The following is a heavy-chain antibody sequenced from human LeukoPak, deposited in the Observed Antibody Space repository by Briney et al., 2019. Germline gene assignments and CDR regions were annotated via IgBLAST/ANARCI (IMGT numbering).Heavy chain of an antibody. CDR2: IRTETEGATT. CDR1: GFTFSHAW. D-gene: IGHD3-10*01. V-gene: IGHV3-15*01. CDR3: TTTWIMIRGVSLRLDP. Sequence: GGSLRLSCAASGFTFSHAWMNWVRQAPGKGLEWVGLIRTETEGATTDHAAPVKGRFTISRDDSKNTVYLQMNSLKTEDTAVYYCTTTWIMIRGVSLRLDPWGQGTLVTVSS. J-gene: IGHJ5*02.